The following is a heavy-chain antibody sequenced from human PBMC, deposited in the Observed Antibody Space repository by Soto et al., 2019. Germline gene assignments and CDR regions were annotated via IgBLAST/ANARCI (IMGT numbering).Heavy chain of an antibody. CDR3: ARWSYDSSGYYKGALDY. CDR1: GFTFSTYS. Sequence: GGSLRLSCAASGFTFSTYSMNWVRQAPGKGLEWVSYISSSSSTIYYADSVKGRFTISRDNAKNSLYLQMNSLRAEDTAVYYCARWSYDSSGYYKGALDYWGQGTLVTAPQ. D-gene: IGHD3-22*01. CDR2: ISSSSSTI. J-gene: IGHJ4*02. V-gene: IGHV3-48*01.